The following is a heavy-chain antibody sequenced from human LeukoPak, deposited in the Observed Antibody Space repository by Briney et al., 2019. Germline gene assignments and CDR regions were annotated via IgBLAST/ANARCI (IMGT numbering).Heavy chain of an antibody. Sequence: SETLSLTCTVSGGSISSSSYYWGWIRQPPGKGLEWIGSIYYSGSTYYNPSLKSRVTTSVDTSKNQFSLKLSSVTAADTAVYYCARDGDYGDTRRTNFFDYWGQGTLVTVSS. D-gene: IGHD4-17*01. CDR3: ARDGDYGDTRRTNFFDY. J-gene: IGHJ4*02. CDR1: GGSISSSSYY. CDR2: IYYSGST. V-gene: IGHV4-39*07.